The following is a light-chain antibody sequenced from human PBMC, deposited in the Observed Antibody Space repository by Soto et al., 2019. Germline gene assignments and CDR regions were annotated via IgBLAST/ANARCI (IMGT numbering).Light chain of an antibody. CDR3: KQSSHTPRT. CDR2: AAS. V-gene: IGKV1-39*01. CDR1: QNISSY. J-gene: IGKJ1*01. Sequence: ILLTQAPSSLSASVRDRVTITCRACQNISSYLNWYQQRPGQAPKLLIYAASSLHSGVPYRFSGSGSGTDFTLKISSVQPEDFAIYYCKQSSHTPRTFGQGTKVDIK.